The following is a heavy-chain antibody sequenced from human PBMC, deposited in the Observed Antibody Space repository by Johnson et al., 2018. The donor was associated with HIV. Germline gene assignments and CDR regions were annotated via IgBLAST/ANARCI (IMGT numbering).Heavy chain of an antibody. D-gene: IGHD1-1*01. CDR2: ISYDGTNN. J-gene: IGHJ3*02. CDR1: GFTFSSYA. CDR3: AREELEPDVFDI. V-gene: IGHV3-30-3*01. Sequence: QVQLVESGGGVVQPGMSLRLSCAASGFTFSSYAMHWVRQAPGKGLEWVALISYDGTNNYYADSVKGRFTISRDNSKNTLYLQMNSLRAEDTAVYYCAREELEPDVFDIWGQGTMVTVSS.